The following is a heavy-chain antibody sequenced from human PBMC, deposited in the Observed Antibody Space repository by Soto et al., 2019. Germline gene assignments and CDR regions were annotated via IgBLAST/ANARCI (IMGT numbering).Heavy chain of an antibody. V-gene: IGHV3-23*01. Sequence: DVHLLESGGGLVQPGGSLRLSCAASGFMFSAYAMHWVRQAPGQGLEWVSSMSGTSADTYYADSVKGRFTVSRDSSKDTLHLQLNSLRDEGTALYFCAREDGGGPFDYWGQGTLV. CDR2: MSGTSADT. D-gene: IGHD2-15*01. CDR1: GFMFSAYA. J-gene: IGHJ4*02. CDR3: AREDGGGPFDY.